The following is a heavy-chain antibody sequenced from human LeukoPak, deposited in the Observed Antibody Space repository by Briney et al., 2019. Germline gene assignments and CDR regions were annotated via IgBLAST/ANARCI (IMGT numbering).Heavy chain of an antibody. Sequence: ASVKVSCKASGYTFSGYYIHWVRQAPGQGLEWMGLIKPDSGDTNYARKFQGRVTMTRDTSITTAYTELNRLTSDDTAVYYCVRDRPHNWFDPWGQGTLVTVSS. CDR3: VRDRPHNWFDP. V-gene: IGHV1-2*02. CDR1: GYTFSGYY. J-gene: IGHJ5*02. CDR2: IKPDSGDT.